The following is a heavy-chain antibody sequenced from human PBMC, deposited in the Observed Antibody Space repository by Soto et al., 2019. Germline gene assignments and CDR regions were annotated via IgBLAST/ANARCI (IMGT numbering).Heavy chain of an antibody. D-gene: IGHD1-26*01. CDR2: IFYSGNT. Sequence: TPGTLSLTCSVSGDSVSSGSYYWSWVRQPPGKGLEWIGYIFYSGNTNYNPSLQSRVTISVDTSKNQFSLKLRSVTAADTAMYYCVRHYSGSDYSHWFDHWGQGTPVTVSS. CDR1: GDSVSSGSYY. CDR3: VRHYSGSDYSHWFDH. V-gene: IGHV4-61*01. J-gene: IGHJ5*02.